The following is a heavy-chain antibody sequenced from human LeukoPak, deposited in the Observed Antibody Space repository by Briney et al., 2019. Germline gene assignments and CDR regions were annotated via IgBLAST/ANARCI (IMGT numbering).Heavy chain of an antibody. CDR3: ARDRLQLQS. V-gene: IGHV4-38-2*02. CDR2: IYHSGST. Sequence: SETLSLTCTVSGYSIISGYYWGWIRQPPGKGLEWIGSIYHSGSTYYNPSLRSRVTISVDTSKNQFSLKLSSVTAADTAVYYCARDRLQLQSWGQGTLVTVSS. J-gene: IGHJ5*02. CDR1: GYSIISGYY. D-gene: IGHD1-1*01.